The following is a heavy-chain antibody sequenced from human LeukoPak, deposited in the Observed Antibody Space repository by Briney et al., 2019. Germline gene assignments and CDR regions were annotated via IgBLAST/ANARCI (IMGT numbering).Heavy chain of an antibody. CDR2: IYYSGST. Sequence: PSETLSLTCTVSGGSISSYYWSWIRQPPGKGLEWIGYIYYSGSTNYNPSLKSRVTISVDTSKNQFSLKLSSVTAADTAVYYCARLGRDCDSSGYYIRDRDAFDIWGQGTMVTVSS. D-gene: IGHD3-22*01. J-gene: IGHJ3*02. CDR3: ARLGRDCDSSGYYIRDRDAFDI. V-gene: IGHV4-59*01. CDR1: GGSISSYY.